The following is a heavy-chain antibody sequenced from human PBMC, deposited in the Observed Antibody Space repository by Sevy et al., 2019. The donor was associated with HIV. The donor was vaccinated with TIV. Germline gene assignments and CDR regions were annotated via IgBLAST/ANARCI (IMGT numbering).Heavy chain of an antibody. V-gene: IGHV4-59*08. CDR2: VYYTGGT. J-gene: IGHJ3*02. Sequence: SETLSLTCTVSGGSINSDHWNWIRQPPGKGLEWIGYVYYTGGTTYNPSLKNRVNISLNRTENQTALNLTSVTTADTAGYYCARRNDFDIWGQGTMVTVSS. CDR1: GGSINSDH. CDR3: ARRNDFDI.